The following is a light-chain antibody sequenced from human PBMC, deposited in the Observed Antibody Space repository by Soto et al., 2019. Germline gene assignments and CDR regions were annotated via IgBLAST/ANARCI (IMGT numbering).Light chain of an antibody. V-gene: IGLV2-14*02. CDR2: EVS. Sequence: QSALTQPASVSGSPGQSITISCTGISNDVGTYNLVSWYQHHPGKAPKLMIYEVSNRPSGVSNRFSGSKSGNTASLTISGLQAEDEADYYCSSYTSSSPYVFGTGTKLTVL. CDR1: SNDVGTYNL. J-gene: IGLJ1*01. CDR3: SSYTSSSPYV.